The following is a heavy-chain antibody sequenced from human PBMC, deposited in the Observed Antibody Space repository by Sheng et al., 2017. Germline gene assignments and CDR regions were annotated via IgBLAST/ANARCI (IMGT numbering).Heavy chain of an antibody. Sequence: EVQLLDSGGGLIQPGGSLRLSCAASGFTCSNCDINWVRQVPGKGLEWVSGITGSGEDSHYADSVKGRFTISRDNSKNIIYLQMNSLRVEDTAVYYCAKLNWFEGGRGDRGYWGQGTLVTVSS. D-gene: IGHD3-10*01. V-gene: IGHV3-23*01. CDR3: AKLNWFEGGRGDRGY. CDR2: ITGSGEDS. CDR1: GFTCSNCD. J-gene: IGHJ4*02.